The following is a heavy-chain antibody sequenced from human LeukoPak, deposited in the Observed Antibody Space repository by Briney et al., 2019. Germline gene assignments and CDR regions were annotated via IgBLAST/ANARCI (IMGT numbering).Heavy chain of an antibody. CDR1: GYSFTDYY. CDR3: AREKGFYFDY. Sequence: ASVTVSCKPSGYSFTDYYIHWVRQAPGQGLEWMGWINPNSGGTDYAQKFQGRVTMTRDTSISTVYMELSRLTSDDTAVYYCAREKGFYFDYWGQGTLITVSS. CDR2: INPNSGGT. J-gene: IGHJ4*02. V-gene: IGHV1-2*02.